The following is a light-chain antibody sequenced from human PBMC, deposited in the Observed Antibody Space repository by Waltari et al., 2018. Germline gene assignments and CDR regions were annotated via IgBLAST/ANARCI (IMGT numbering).Light chain of an antibody. CDR3: QQYNDWPHT. J-gene: IGKJ3*01. CDR2: CAS. V-gene: IGKV3-15*01. CDR1: QRVGSN. Sequence: TLMTQSPATLSVSPGNRATLSCRASQRVGSNLAWYQQRPGQPPRLLIYCASTRAPGVSARFSGSGSGTELTLTISSLQSEDFGIYYCQQYNDWPHTFGPGTKVDIK.